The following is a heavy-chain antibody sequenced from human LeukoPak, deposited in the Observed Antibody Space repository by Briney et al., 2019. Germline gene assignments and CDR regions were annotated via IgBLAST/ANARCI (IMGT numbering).Heavy chain of an antibody. CDR2: INHSGST. CDR3: ARGCGSSWYNFDY. D-gene: IGHD6-13*01. CDR1: GGSFSGYY. V-gene: IGHV4-34*01. Sequence: PSETLSLTCAVSGGSFSGYYWSWICQPPGKGLEWIGEINHSGSTNYNPSLKSRVTISVDTSKNQFSLKLSSVTAADTAVYYCARGCGSSWYNFDYWGQGTLVTVSS. J-gene: IGHJ4*02.